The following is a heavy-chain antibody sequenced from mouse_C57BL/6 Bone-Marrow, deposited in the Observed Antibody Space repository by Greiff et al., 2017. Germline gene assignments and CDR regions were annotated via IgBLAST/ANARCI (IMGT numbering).Heavy chain of an antibody. Sequence: VQLQQSGAELVKPGASVKLSCTASGFNIKDYYMHWVKQRTEQGLEWIGRIDPEDGATKYAPKFQGKATITADTSSNTAYLQLSSLTSEDTAVYYCASLYYGSSYGWYFDVWGTGTTVTVSS. J-gene: IGHJ1*03. CDR2: IDPEDGAT. CDR3: ASLYYGSSYGWYFDV. CDR1: GFNIKDYY. D-gene: IGHD1-1*01. V-gene: IGHV14-2*01.